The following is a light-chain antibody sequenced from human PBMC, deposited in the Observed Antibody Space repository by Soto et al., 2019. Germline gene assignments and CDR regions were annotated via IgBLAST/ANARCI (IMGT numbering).Light chain of an antibody. Sequence: EIVMTQSPATLTVSPGERATLSCRASQGVAGNLAWYQQKPGQAPRLLIHGASTRATGIPARFSGSGFGTEFTLTISSLQSEDFAVYYCQQYNNWPPYTFGLGTKLEIK. CDR3: QQYNNWPPYT. J-gene: IGKJ2*01. V-gene: IGKV3-15*01. CDR2: GAS. CDR1: QGVAGN.